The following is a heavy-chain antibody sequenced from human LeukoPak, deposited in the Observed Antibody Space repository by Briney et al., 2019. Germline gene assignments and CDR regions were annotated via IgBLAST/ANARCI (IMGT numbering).Heavy chain of an antibody. CDR1: GFTFSSYA. D-gene: IGHD3-22*01. CDR2: ISGSGGSA. CDR3: AKTTHDSSGYYYFGY. Sequence: GGSLRLSCAASGFTFSSYAMSWVRQAPGKGLEWVSAISGSGGSAYYADSVKGRFTISRDNSKNTLYLQMNSLRAEDTVVYYCAKTTHDSSGYYYFGYWGQGTLVTVSS. J-gene: IGHJ4*02. V-gene: IGHV3-23*01.